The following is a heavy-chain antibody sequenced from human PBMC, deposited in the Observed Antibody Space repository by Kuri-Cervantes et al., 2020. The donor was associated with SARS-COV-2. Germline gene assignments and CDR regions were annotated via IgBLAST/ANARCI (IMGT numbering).Heavy chain of an antibody. D-gene: IGHD3-10*01. CDR2: IYHTGST. CDR3: ARASIAPFGSGSWWFDP. CDR1: GGSFSGYY. J-gene: IGHJ5*02. Sequence: SETLSLTCAVFGGSFSGYYWSWIRQSPGKGLEWIGYIYHTGSTYYNPSLRGRVSISLDMSKNQFSLNLSSVTAADTAVYYCARASIAPFGSGSWWFDPWGQGTQVTVSS. V-gene: IGHV4-34*09.